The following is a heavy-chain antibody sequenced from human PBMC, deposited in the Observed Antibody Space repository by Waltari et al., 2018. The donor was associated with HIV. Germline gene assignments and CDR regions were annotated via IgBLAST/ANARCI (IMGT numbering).Heavy chain of an antibody. CDR1: GFTFSNYA. V-gene: IGHV3-48*02. D-gene: IGHD5-18*01. CDR2: ISSGSETI. Sequence: EVHLVESGGGLVQPGGSLRRSGAASGFTFSNYAMNWVRQAPGKGLEWVAYISSGSETIYYADSVKGRFTISRDNGQNSLFLQMSSLRDEDTAVYYCVRYSSAYHWGQGTLLTVSS. CDR3: VRYSSAYH. J-gene: IGHJ1*01.